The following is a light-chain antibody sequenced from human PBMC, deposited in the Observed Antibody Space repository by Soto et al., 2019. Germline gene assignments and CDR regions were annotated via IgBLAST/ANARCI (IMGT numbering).Light chain of an antibody. CDR1: QSVRSN. CDR3: QQYHDWVT. J-gene: IGKJ4*01. CDR2: GSS. V-gene: IGKV3D-15*01. Sequence: ETVMTQSPGTLSVSPGGSATLSCGTSQSVRSNLAWYQQKPGQAPRLLIYGSSTRATGIPARFSGSGSGTEFTLTVSYLRREDCAVYFCQQYHDWVTFGGGTRVEI.